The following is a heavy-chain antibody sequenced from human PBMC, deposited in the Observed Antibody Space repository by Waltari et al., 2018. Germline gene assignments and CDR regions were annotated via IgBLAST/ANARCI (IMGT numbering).Heavy chain of an antibody. D-gene: IGHD3-10*01. CDR3: AGRFDYYGSGSFNY. Sequence: QVPLQQWGAGLLKPSETLSLTCAVYGGSFSGYYWSWIRQPPGKGLEWIGEINHSGSTNYNPSLKSRVTISVDTSKNQFSLKLSSVTAADTAVYYCAGRFDYYGSGSFNYWGQGTLVTVSS. CDR2: INHSGST. V-gene: IGHV4-34*01. J-gene: IGHJ4*02. CDR1: GGSFSGYY.